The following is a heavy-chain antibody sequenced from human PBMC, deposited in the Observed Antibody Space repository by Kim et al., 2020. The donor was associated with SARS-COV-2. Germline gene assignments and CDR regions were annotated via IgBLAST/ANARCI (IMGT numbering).Heavy chain of an antibody. D-gene: IGHD6-13*01. CDR3: AKSLRPIAAAADY. J-gene: IGHJ4*02. V-gene: IGHV3-23*03. CDR2: IYSGGINT. CDR1: GFTFSSYA. Sequence: GGSLRLSCAASGFTFSSYAMTWVRQAPGKGLEWVSVIYSGGINTFYADSVKGRFTISRDNSKNTLYLQMNSLRAEDTAVYYCAKSLRPIAAAADYWGQGTLVTVSS.